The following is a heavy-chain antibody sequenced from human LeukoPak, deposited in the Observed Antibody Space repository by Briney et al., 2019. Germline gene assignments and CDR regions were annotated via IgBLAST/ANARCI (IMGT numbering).Heavy chain of an antibody. V-gene: IGHV5-51*01. D-gene: IGHD3-10*01. CDR2: IYPGDSDT. CDR3: ARLPGGLWFGDRHPSNWFDP. J-gene: IGHJ5*02. CDR1: GYSFTSYW. Sequence: GESLKISCKASGYSFTSYWIGWVRQMPGKGLEWMGIIYPGDSDTRYSPSFQGQVTISADKSISTAYLQWSSLKASDTAMYYCARLPGGLWFGDRHPSNWFDPWGQGTLVTVSS.